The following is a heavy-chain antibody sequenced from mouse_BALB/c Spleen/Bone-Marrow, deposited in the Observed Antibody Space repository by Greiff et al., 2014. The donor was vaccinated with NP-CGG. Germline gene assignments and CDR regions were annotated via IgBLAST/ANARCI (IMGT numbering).Heavy chain of an antibody. CDR1: GFTFSSYA. Sequence: EVQLQQSGGGLVKPGGSLKLSCAASGFTFSSYAMSWVRQTPEKRLEWVATISSGGSYTYYSDSVKGRFTISRDNAKNTLYLQMSSLRSEDTAMYYCARHDYAYWGQGTLVTVSA. CDR2: ISSGGSYT. D-gene: IGHD2-4*01. J-gene: IGHJ3*01. CDR3: ARHDYAY. V-gene: IGHV5-9-3*01.